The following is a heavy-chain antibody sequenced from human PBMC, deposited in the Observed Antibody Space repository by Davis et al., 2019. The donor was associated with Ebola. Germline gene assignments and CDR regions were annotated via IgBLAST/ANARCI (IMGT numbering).Heavy chain of an antibody. CDR1: GGSISSSSYY. J-gene: IGHJ6*02. D-gene: IGHD2-2*01. CDR3: ARRQLHYYYYGMDV. V-gene: IGHV4-39*01. Sequence: SETLSLTCTVSGGSISSSSYYWGWIRQPPGKGLEWIGSIYYSGSTYYNPSLKSRVTISVDTSKNQFSLKLSSVTAADTAVYYCARRQLHYYYYGMDVWGQGTMVTVSS. CDR2: IYYSGST.